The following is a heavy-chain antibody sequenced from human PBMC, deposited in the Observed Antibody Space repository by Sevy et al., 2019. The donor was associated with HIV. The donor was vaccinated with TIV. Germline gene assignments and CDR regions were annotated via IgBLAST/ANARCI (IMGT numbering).Heavy chain of an antibody. V-gene: IGHV3-53*01. J-gene: IGHJ6*02. D-gene: IGHD3-16*01. CDR1: GFTVSDNY. CDR2: IYIAGRT. CDR3: VREDLVLGEDNYYGMDV. Sequence: GGSLRLSCAVSGFTVSDNYMNWVRQAPGKGLEWVSIIYIAGRTYYADSVGGRFTISRDKAKNTLYLQMNSLRVEETAVYYCVREDLVLGEDNYYGMDVWGQGTTVTVSS.